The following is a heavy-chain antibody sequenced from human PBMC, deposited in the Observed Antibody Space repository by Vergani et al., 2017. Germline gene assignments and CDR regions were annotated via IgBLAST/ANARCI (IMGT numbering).Heavy chain of an antibody. CDR2: IYYSGST. D-gene: IGHD2-2*01. CDR3: ARDIVVVPAAMIPNWFDP. CDR1: GGSISSSSYY. Sequence: QVQLQESGPGLVKPSETLSLTCTVSGGSISSSSYYWGWIRQPPGKGLEWIGSIYYSGSTYYNPSLKSRVTISVDTSKNQFSLKLSSVTAADTAVYYCARDIVVVPAAMIPNWFDPWGQGTLVTVSS. V-gene: IGHV4-39*02. J-gene: IGHJ5*02.